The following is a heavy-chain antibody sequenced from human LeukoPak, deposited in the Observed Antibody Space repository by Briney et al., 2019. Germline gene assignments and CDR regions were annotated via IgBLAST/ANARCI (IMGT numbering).Heavy chain of an antibody. V-gene: IGHV1-69*06. Sequence: SVKVSCKASGGTFSSYAISWVRQAPGQGLEWMGGIIPIFGTANYAQKFQGRVTITADKSTSTAYMELSSLRSEDTAVYYCALDRDGCNLYDIWGQGTMVTVSS. CDR1: GGTFSSYA. CDR3: ALDRDGCNLYDI. J-gene: IGHJ3*02. CDR2: IIPIFGTA. D-gene: IGHD5-24*01.